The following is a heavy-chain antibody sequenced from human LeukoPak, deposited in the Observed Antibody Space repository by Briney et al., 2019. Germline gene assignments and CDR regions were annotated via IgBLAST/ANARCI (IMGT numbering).Heavy chain of an antibody. CDR1: GGSISSHY. V-gene: IGHV4-39*01. D-gene: IGHD2-15*01. J-gene: IGHJ4*02. Sequence: SETLSLTCTVSGGSISSHYWSWIRQPPGKGLEWIGSIYYSGSTYYNPSLKSRVTISVDTFKNQFSLKLSSVTAADTAVYYCASNIVVVVAATIFDYWGQGTLVTVSS. CDR3: ASNIVVVVAATIFDY. CDR2: IYYSGST.